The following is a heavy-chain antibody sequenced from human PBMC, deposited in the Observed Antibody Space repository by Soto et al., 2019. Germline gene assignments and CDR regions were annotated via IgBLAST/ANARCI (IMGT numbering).Heavy chain of an antibody. D-gene: IGHD3-22*01. Sequence: GASVKVSCKASGGTFSSYTISWVRQAPGQGLEWMGRIIPILGIANYAQKFQGRVTITADKSTSTAYMELSSLRSEDTAVYYCARQAYDSSGYYDFDYWGQGTLVTGSS. CDR2: IIPILGIA. CDR3: ARQAYDSSGYYDFDY. J-gene: IGHJ4*02. V-gene: IGHV1-69*02. CDR1: GGTFSSYT.